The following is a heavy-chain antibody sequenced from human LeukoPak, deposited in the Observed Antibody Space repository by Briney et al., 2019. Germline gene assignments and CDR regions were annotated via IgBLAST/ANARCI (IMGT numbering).Heavy chain of an antibody. J-gene: IGHJ2*01. D-gene: IGHD3-22*01. CDR2: INHSGST. Sequence: SETLSLTCAVYGGSFSGYYWSWIRQPPGKGLEWIGEINHSGSTNYNPSLKSRVTISVDTSKNQFSLKLSSVTAADTAVYYCARRHRGYLVGWYFDLWGRGTLVTVSS. V-gene: IGHV4-34*01. CDR1: GGSFSGYY. CDR3: ARRHRGYLVGWYFDL.